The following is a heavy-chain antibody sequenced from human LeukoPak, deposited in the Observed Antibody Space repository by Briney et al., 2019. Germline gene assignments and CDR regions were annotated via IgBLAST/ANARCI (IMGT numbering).Heavy chain of an antibody. CDR2: IYYSGST. J-gene: IGHJ6*03. V-gene: IGHV4-39*07. CDR3: ARVPEHYYYYMDV. Sequence: SETLSLTCAVYGGSFSSYYWGWIRQPPGKGLEWIGSIYYSGSTYYNPSLKSRVTISVDTSKNQFSLKLSSVTAADTAVYYCARVPEHYYYYMDVWGKGTTVTVSS. CDR1: GGSFSSYY.